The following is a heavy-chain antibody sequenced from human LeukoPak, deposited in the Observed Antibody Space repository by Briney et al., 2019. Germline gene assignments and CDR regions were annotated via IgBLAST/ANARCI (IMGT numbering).Heavy chain of an antibody. Sequence: SETLSLTCTVSGGSISSYYWSWIRQPPGKGLEWIGYIYYSGSTNYNPSLKSRVTISVDTSKNQFSLKLSSVTAADTAVYYCARATYYDFWSGYYFDYWGQGTLVTVSS. J-gene: IGHJ4*02. CDR3: ARATYYDFWSGYYFDY. D-gene: IGHD3-3*01. V-gene: IGHV4-59*01. CDR2: IYYSGST. CDR1: GGSISSYY.